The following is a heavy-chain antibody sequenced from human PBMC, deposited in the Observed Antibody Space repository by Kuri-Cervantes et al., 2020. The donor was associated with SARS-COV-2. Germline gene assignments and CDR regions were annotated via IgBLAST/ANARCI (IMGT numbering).Heavy chain of an antibody. Sequence: SETLSLTCTVSGCSISSSSYYWGWIRQPPGKGLEWIGSIYYSGSTYYNPSLKSRVTISVDTSKNQFSLKLSSVTAADTAVYYCARVRSSGGTVLGMVFDYWGQGTLVTVSS. V-gene: IGHV4-39*07. J-gene: IGHJ4*02. CDR2: IYYSGST. CDR3: ARVRSSGGTVLGMVFDY. CDR1: GCSISSSSYY. D-gene: IGHD4-17*01.